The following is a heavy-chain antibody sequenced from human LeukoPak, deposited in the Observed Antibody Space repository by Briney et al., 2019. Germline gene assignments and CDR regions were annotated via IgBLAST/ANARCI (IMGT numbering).Heavy chain of an antibody. D-gene: IGHD3-3*01. V-gene: IGHV3-30-3*01. Sequence: PGRSLRLSCAASGFTFSSYAMYWVRQAPGKGLEWVAVISYDGSNKYYADSVKGRFTISRDNSKNTLYLQMNSLRAEDTAVYYCARDWPLGEWLLWRVDYYYGMDVWGQGTTVTVSS. CDR2: ISYDGSNK. J-gene: IGHJ6*02. CDR3: ARDWPLGEWLLWRVDYYYGMDV. CDR1: GFTFSSYA.